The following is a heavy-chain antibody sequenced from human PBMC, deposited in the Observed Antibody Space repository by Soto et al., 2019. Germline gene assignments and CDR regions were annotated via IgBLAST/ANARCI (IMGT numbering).Heavy chain of an antibody. Sequence: GGSLRLSCAASGFTFSSYGMHWVRQAPGKGLEWVAVIWYDGSNKYYADSVKGRFTISRDNSKNTLYLQMNSLRAEDTAVYYCARDPTTQLLPGDYYYGMDVWGQGTTVTVSS. D-gene: IGHD2-15*01. CDR2: IWYDGSNK. CDR3: ARDPTTQLLPGDYYYGMDV. V-gene: IGHV3-33*01. CDR1: GFTFSSYG. J-gene: IGHJ6*02.